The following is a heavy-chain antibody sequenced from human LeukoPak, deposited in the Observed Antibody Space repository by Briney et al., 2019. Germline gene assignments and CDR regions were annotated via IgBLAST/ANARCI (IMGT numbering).Heavy chain of an antibody. J-gene: IGHJ4*02. D-gene: IGHD1/OR15-1a*01. CDR2: INPNGGDT. Sequence: ASVKVSCKASGDTRSDYYRHWGRQAPGQGVEWRVWINPNGGDTTCAQKFQGRVTMTRATSISSASMDLRRPTSDATPVYFSARQEQYNTFFDYWGPATLVTVSS. V-gene: IGHV1-2*02. CDR3: ARQEQYNTFFDY. CDR1: GDTRSDYY.